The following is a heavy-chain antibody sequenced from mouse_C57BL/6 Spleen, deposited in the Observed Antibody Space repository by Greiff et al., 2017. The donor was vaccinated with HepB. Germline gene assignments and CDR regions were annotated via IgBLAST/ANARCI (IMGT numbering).Heavy chain of an antibody. J-gene: IGHJ1*03. V-gene: IGHV14-2*01. D-gene: IGHD3-3*01. Sequence: VQLQQSGAELVKPGASVKLSCTASCFNINDYYMRWVKQRTEQGLEWIGRIDPEAGETKYAPKFQGKATITADTSSNTAYLQLSSLTSEDTAVYYCARRGQTRDFDVWGTGTTVTVSS. CDR3: ARRGQTRDFDV. CDR1: CFNINDYY. CDR2: IDPEAGET.